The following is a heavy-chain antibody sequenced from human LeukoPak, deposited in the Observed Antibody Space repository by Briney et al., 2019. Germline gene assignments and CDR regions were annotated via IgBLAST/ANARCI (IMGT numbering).Heavy chain of an antibody. CDR1: GFTFSNYW. CDR2: IRQDGSEK. V-gene: IGHV3-7*05. Sequence: GGSLRLSCAASGFTFSNYWMTWVRQAPGRGLEWVANIRQDGSEKYYVDSVKGGFTISRDNAKNSLYLQMNSLRAEDTAVYYCARDYVWGSDRYTDYWGQGTLVTVSS. D-gene: IGHD3-16*02. CDR3: ARDYVWGSDRYTDY. J-gene: IGHJ4*02.